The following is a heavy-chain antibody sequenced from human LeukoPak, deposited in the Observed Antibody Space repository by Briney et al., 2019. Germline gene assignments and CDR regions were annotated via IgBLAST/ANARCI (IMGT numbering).Heavy chain of an antibody. D-gene: IGHD2-2*01. CDR1: VGSFSDYP. Sequence: PSETLSLTCAVYVGSFSDYPWSWIRQSPGKGLEWIGEITYSGSTNYNPSLKSRVTISIDTSKNQFSLKVTSLTAADTAVYYCARDQGGLWGQGTLVTVSS. V-gene: IGHV4-34*01. CDR3: ARDQGGL. J-gene: IGHJ4*02. CDR2: ITYSGST.